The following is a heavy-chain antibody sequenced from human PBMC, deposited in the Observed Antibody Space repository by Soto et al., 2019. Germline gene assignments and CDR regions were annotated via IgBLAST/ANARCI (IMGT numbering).Heavy chain of an antibody. V-gene: IGHV4-30-2*01. CDR1: GDSINSGGYS. J-gene: IGHJ4*02. Sequence: QLQLQESGSGLVKPSQTLSLTCAVSGDSINSGGYSWSWIRQPPGKGLEWIGFIYHSGSTYYNPSLKSRVTISVDTYKNQFSLKLSSVTAADTAIYYCARGDTVITPFDYWGQGTLVTVSS. D-gene: IGHD5-18*01. CDR2: IYHSGST. CDR3: ARGDTVITPFDY.